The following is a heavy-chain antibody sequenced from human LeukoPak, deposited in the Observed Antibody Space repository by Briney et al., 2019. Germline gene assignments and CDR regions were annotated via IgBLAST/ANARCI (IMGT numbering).Heavy chain of an antibody. CDR1: GFTFSSYG. CDR2: ISGSGGST. J-gene: IGHJ6*04. CDR3: ARRFAAQLAFVDV. V-gene: IGHV3-23*01. Sequence: GGSLRLSCAASGFTFSSYGMSWVRQAPGKGLEWVSAISGSGGSTYYADSVKGRFTISRDNSKNTLYLQMGSLTAEDMGVYYCARRFAAQLAFVDVWGKGTTVTISS. D-gene: IGHD3-3*02.